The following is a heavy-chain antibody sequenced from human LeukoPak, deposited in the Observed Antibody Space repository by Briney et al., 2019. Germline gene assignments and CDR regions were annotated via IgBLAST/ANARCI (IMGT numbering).Heavy chain of an antibody. CDR3: ATDWPQYGVFDY. CDR2: FDPEDGET. D-gene: IGHD3-10*01. J-gene: IGHJ4*02. Sequence: ASVKVSCKVSGYTLTELSMHWVRQAPGKGLEWMGGFDPEDGETIYAQKFQGRVTMTEDTSADTAYMELSSLRCEDTAVYYCATDWPQYGVFDYWGQGTLVTVSS. CDR1: GYTLTELS. V-gene: IGHV1-24*01.